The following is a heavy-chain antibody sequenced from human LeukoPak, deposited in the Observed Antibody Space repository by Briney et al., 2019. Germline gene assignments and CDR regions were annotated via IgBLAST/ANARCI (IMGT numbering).Heavy chain of an antibody. J-gene: IGHJ4*02. Sequence: PGRSLRLSCVASGFTFSNYDMHWVRQAPGKGLEWVAVISYDGSNKYYGDSVKGRFTISRDNSKNTLYLQMNSLRAEDTAVYYCASRHYDFGYYWGQGTLVTVSS. CDR3: ASRHYDFGYY. V-gene: IGHV3-30*03. CDR1: GFTFSNYD. D-gene: IGHD4-17*01. CDR2: ISYDGSNK.